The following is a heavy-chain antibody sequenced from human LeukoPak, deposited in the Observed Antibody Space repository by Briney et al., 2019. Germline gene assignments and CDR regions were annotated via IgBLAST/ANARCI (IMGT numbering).Heavy chain of an antibody. CDR2: MREDGTEI. D-gene: IGHD1-26*01. CDR1: GFPFNVQT. Sequence: GGSLRLSCAASGFPFNVQTMSWVRQAPGKGLDWVASMREDGTEIHYVDSVKGRFTISRDNPKNSLYLQMNSLRAEDTGVYYCARGGATRGRFENWGQGALVTVSS. V-gene: IGHV3-7*01. CDR3: ARGGATRGRFEN. J-gene: IGHJ4*02.